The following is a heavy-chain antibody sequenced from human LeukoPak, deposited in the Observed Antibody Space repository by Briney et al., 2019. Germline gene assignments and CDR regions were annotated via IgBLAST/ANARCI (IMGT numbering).Heavy chain of an antibody. V-gene: IGHV1-69*13. CDR1: GGTFSSYA. Sequence: SVKVSCKASGGTFSSYAISWVRQAPGQGLEWMGGIIPIFGTANYAQKFQGRVTITADESTSTAYMELSSLRSEDTAMYYCARDSLGGDREKAVPYYYYMDVWGKGTTVTVSS. D-gene: IGHD2-21*01. J-gene: IGHJ6*03. CDR2: IIPIFGTA. CDR3: ARDSLGGDREKAVPYYYYMDV.